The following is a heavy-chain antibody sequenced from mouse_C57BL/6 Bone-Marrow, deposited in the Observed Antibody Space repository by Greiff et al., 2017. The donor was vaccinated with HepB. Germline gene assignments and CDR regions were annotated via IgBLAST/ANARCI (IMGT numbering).Heavy chain of an antibody. CDR3: TRGGDYDGSSPFDY. CDR1: GYTFTDYE. Sequence: QVQLQQSGAELVRPGASVTLSCKASGYTFTDYEMHWVKQTPVHGLEWIGAIDPETGGTAYNQKFKGKAILTADKSSSTAYMELRSLTSEDSAVYYCTRGGDYDGSSPFDYWGQGTTLTVSS. V-gene: IGHV1-15*01. CDR2: IDPETGGT. J-gene: IGHJ2*01. D-gene: IGHD1-1*01.